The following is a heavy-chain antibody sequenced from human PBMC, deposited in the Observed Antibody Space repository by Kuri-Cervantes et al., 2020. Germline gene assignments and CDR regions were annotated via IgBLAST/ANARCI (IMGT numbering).Heavy chain of an antibody. CDR1: GFIFSSYD. Sequence: GESLKISCAASGFIFSSYDMHWVRQATGKGLEWVSAIGTAGDTYYPGSVKGRFTISRDNAKNSLYLQMNSLRAEDTAVYYCARSLAAAGLFDYWGQGTLVTVSS. D-gene: IGHD6-13*01. V-gene: IGHV3-13*01. J-gene: IGHJ4*02. CDR3: ARSLAAAGLFDY. CDR2: IGTAGDT.